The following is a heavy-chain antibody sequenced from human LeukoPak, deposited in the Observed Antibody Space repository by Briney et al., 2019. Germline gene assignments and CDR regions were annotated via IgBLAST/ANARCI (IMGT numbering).Heavy chain of an antibody. CDR2: ISWNSGSI. CDR3: AKGIAAAGGDPTDY. Sequence: PGRSLRLSCAASGFTFDDYAMHWARQAPGKGLEWVSGISWNSGSIGYADSVKGRFTISRDNAKNSLYLQMNSLRAEDTALYYCAKGIAAAGGDPTDYWGQGTLVTVSS. CDR1: GFTFDDYA. J-gene: IGHJ4*02. D-gene: IGHD6-13*01. V-gene: IGHV3-9*01.